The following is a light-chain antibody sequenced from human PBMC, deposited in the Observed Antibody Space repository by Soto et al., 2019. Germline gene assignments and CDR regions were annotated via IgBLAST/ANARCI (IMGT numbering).Light chain of an antibody. V-gene: IGKV3-11*01. CDR3: QHRTNWPA. CDR1: QSVSSL. CDR2: DAS. J-gene: IGKJ4*01. Sequence: VLTQSPAPLSVSPGERVTLSCRASQSVSSLLAWYQQKPGQAPRLLIWDASSRATGIPARFGGSGSGTEFTLTISSLEPEDFAVYYCQHRTNWPAFGGGTKVEIK.